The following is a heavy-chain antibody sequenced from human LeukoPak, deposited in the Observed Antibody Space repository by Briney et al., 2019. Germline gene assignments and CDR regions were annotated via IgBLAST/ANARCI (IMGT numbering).Heavy chain of an antibody. CDR3: ARDALGIAAAGTGSYIQD. CDR1: GYTFTSYG. CDR2: INAYNGNT. Sequence: ASVKVSCKASGYTFTSYGISWVRQAPGQGLEWMGWINAYNGNTNYAQKLQGRVTMTTDTSTSTAYMEMRSLRSDDTAVYYCARDALGIAAAGTGSYIQDWGQATLVTVSS. V-gene: IGHV1-18*01. J-gene: IGHJ1*01. D-gene: IGHD6-13*01.